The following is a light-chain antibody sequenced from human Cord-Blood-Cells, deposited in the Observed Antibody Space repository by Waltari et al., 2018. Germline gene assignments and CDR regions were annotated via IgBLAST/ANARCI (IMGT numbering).Light chain of an antibody. V-gene: IGKV1-5*01. CDR3: QQYNSYSQT. Sequence: DIQMTQSPSTLSASVGDRVTITCRASQSISSWLAWYQQKPGKAPKLLIYDASSLESGVPSRCSGSGSGTEVTLTISILQPYDFATYYCQQYNSYSQTFGQGTKVEIE. CDR1: QSISSW. CDR2: DAS. J-gene: IGKJ1*01.